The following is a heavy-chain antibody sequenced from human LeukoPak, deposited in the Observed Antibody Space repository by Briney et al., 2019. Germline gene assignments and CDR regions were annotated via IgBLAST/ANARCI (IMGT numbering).Heavy chain of an antibody. CDR1: GSSLSSYY. J-gene: IGHJ4*02. V-gene: IGHV4-59*01. CDR2: IYYSGST. D-gene: IGHD6-19*01. CDR3: ASEGVAGYYFDY. Sequence: SETLSLTCTVSGSSLSSYYWSWIRQPPGKGLEWIGYIYYSGSTNYNPSLTSRVTISGDTSKNQLSLKLNSVTAADTAVYYCASEGVAGYYFDYWGQGTLVTVSS.